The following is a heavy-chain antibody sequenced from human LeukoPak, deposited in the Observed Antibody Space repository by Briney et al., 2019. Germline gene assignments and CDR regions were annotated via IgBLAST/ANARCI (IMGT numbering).Heavy chain of an antibody. J-gene: IGHJ4*02. CDR1: GGSINNYY. D-gene: IGHD6-13*01. CDR3: ARCYLIAAQEFDY. Sequence: SETLSLTCTVSGGSINNYYWSWIRQPPGKGLEWIGYLYYSGSTNYNPSLKSRVIMSVDTSKNQISLKLSSVTAADTAVYYCARCYLIAAQEFDYWGQGTLVTVSS. V-gene: IGHV4-59*01. CDR2: LYYSGST.